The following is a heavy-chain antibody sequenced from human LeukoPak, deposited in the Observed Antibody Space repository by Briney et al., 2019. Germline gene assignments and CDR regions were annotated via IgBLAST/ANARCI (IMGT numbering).Heavy chain of an antibody. CDR1: GFTFSSYG. CDR3: AKSATKYSGYDEYYFDY. D-gene: IGHD5-12*01. Sequence: PPGGSLRLSCAASGFTFSSYGMHWVRQAPGKGLEWVAVISYDGSNKYYADSVKGRFTISRGNSKNTLYLQMNSLRAEDTAVYYCAKSATKYSGYDEYYFDYWGQGTLVTVSS. J-gene: IGHJ4*02. CDR2: ISYDGSNK. V-gene: IGHV3-30*18.